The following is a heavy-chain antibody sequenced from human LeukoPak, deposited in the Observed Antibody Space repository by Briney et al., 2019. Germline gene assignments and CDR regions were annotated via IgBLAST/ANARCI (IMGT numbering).Heavy chain of an antibody. V-gene: IGHV1-46*03. J-gene: IGHJ4*02. D-gene: IGHD3-22*01. CDR2: IDPSGGST. CDR3: ARTRKIYDSIGDYLEPLDY. CDR1: GYSFTSYY. Sequence: ASVKVSCKASGYSFTSYYMQWLRQAPGQGLEWMGIIDPSGGSTGYAPKFQGRVTMTRDTSTSTVYMDLSSLRSEDTAVYYCARTRKIYDSIGDYLEPLDYWGQGTLVTVSS.